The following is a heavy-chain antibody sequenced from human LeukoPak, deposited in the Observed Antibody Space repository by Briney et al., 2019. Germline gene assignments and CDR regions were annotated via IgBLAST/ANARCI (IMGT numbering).Heavy chain of an antibody. CDR2: ITSRPYGGRT. D-gene: IGHD2-21*02. V-gene: IGHV3-49*04. J-gene: IGHJ4*01. CDR1: GFTFPDFG. Sequence: GGSLRLSCTTSGFTFPDFGVSWVRQAPGKRLEWVGLITSRPYGGRTRYAASGTGRFTISRDDSKRVAYLHMNSLETEDTAVYYCTRTYCGGDCYFDYWGQGILVTVSA. CDR3: TRTYCGGDCYFDY.